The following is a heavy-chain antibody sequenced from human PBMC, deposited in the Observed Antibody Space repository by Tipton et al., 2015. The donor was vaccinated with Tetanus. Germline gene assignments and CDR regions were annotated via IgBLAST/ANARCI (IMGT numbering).Heavy chain of an antibody. CDR2: IYHSGST. CDR1: GGSISSSNW. CDR3: IGYDYGDYYFDY. D-gene: IGHD4-17*01. V-gene: IGHV4-4*01. Sequence: TLSLTCAVSGGSISSSNWWSWVRQPPGKGLEWIGEIYHSGSTNYNPSPKSRVTISVDKSKNQFSLKLNSVTAADTAVYFCIGYDYGDYYFDYWGQGTLVTVSS. J-gene: IGHJ4*02.